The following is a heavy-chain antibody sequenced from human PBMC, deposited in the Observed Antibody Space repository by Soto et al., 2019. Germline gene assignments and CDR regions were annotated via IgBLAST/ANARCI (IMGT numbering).Heavy chain of an antibody. CDR2: INSGGSRI. V-gene: IGHV3-48*03. CDR1: GFTFSSYE. Sequence: EVQLVESGGGLAQPGGSLRLSCAASGFTFSSYEMDWVRQAPGKGPEWVAYINSGGSRIYYADSVNGRFTISRDDAKNSLYLQMNSLRAEDTAVYYCVKEKSVMYSGYDAFDIWGQGTMVTVS. CDR3: VKEKSVMYSGYDAFDI. D-gene: IGHD5-12*01. J-gene: IGHJ3*02.